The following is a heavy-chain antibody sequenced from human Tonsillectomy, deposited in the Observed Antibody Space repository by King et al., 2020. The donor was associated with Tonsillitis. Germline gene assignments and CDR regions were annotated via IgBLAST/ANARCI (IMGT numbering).Heavy chain of an antibody. CDR3: ARDPPTYYYASSGSWHDGDFDY. V-gene: IGHV3-74*01. CDR2: INSDGSST. CDR1: GFTFSSYW. Sequence: VQLVESGGGLVQPGGSLRLSCAASGFTFSSYWMHWVRQAPGKGLVWVSRINSDGSSTSYADSVKGRFTISRDNAKNTLYLQMNSLRAEDTAVYYCARDPPTYYYASSGSWHDGDFDYWGQGTLVTVSS. J-gene: IGHJ4*02. D-gene: IGHD3-22*01.